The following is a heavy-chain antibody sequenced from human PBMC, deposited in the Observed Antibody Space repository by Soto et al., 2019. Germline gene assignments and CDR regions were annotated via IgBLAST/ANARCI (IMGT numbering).Heavy chain of an antibody. CDR2: IRSKAYGGTT. CDR1: GFTFGEYA. V-gene: IGHV3-49*03. CDR3: TYSAGYSYALSFDY. Sequence: PGGSLRLSCTASGFTFGEYAMTWFHQAPGKGLEWVGFIRSKAYGGTTEYAASVKGRFTISRDDSKSIAYLQMNSLKTEDTAVYYCTYSAGYSYALSFDYWGQGTLVTVSS. J-gene: IGHJ4*02. D-gene: IGHD5-18*01.